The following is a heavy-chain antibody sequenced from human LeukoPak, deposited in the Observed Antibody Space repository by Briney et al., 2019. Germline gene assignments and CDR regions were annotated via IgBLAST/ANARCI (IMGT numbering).Heavy chain of an antibody. CDR3: ARVPTVTFFDY. CDR2: IYYSAST. D-gene: IGHD4-17*01. CDR1: GDSISSSNYY. V-gene: IGHV4-39*07. J-gene: IGHJ4*02. Sequence: SETLSLTCTVSGDSISSSNYYWDWIRQTPGKGLEWIGSIYYSASTHYNPSLKSRVTMSVDTSKNLFSLTLTSVTAADTAVYYCARVPTVTFFDYWGQGTLVTVSS.